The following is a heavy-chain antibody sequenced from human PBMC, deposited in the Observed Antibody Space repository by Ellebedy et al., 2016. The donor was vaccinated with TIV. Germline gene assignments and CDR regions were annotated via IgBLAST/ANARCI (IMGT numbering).Heavy chain of an antibody. CDR3: VRDQELVWPFGMDV. V-gene: IGHV4-30-4*01. CDR1: GGSISGGDYF. Sequence: MPSETLSLTCTVSGGSISGGDYFWTWIRQPPGTGLEYIGYISDSGYIYYSPSLKSRLAISVDPSKNQFSLKLSSVTAAETGVYYCVRDQELVWPFGMDVWGQGTTVSVSS. J-gene: IGHJ6*02. CDR2: ISDSGYI. D-gene: IGHD6-6*01.